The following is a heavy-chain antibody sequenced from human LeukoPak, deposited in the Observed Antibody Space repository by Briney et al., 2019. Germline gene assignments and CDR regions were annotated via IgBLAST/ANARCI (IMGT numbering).Heavy chain of an antibody. D-gene: IGHD5-12*01. CDR3: SRGPRRVDY. V-gene: IGHV3-11*01. CDR2: ISGSGNDI. J-gene: IGHJ4*02. CDR1: GFTFTDYY. Sequence: PGGSLRLSCAGSGFTFTDYYMTWLRQAPGKGLEWVSYISGSGNDISYADSVKGRFTISRDNAKTSLYLQMNSLRVEDAAVYYCSRGPRRVDYWGQGTLVTVSS.